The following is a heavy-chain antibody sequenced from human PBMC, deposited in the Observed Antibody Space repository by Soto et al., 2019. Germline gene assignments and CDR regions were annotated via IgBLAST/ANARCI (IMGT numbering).Heavy chain of an antibody. CDR1: GFTFSFYW. CDR2: IDPDGRT. Sequence: QLVESGGGLVQPGGSLRLSCAASGFTFSFYWMHWVRHAPGEGLAWVSRIDPDGRTSYADSVKGRFVMSRDNARNTLYLQMNGLRADDTAVYYCVRDSSRNSYYYGMDVWGQGTTVTVSS. J-gene: IGHJ6*02. CDR3: VRDSSRNSYYYGMDV. V-gene: IGHV3-74*01.